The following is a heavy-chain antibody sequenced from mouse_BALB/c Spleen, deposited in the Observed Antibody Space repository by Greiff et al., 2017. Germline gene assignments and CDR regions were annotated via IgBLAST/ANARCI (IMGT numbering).Heavy chain of an antibody. CDR1: GYTFTDYA. Sequence: QVQLKQSGAELVRPGVSVKISCKGSGYTFTDYAMHWVKQSHAKSLEWIGVISTYYGDASYNQKFKGKATMTVDKSSSTAYMELARLTSEDSAIYYCARGDGNYLAWFAYWGQGTLVTVSA. D-gene: IGHD2-1*01. J-gene: IGHJ3*01. CDR2: ISTYYGDA. V-gene: IGHV1S137*01. CDR3: ARGDGNYLAWFAY.